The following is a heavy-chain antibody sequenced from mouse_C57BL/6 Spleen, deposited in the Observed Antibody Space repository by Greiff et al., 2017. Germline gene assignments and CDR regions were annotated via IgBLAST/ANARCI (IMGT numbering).Heavy chain of an antibody. V-gene: IGHV1-76*01. CDR3: ARMYDYDYYAMDY. D-gene: IGHD2-4*01. CDR2: IYPGSGNT. J-gene: IGHJ4*01. CDR1: GYTFTDYY. Sequence: QVQLKESGAELVRPGASVKLSCKASGYTFTDYYINWVKQRPGQGLEWIARIYPGSGNTYYNEKFKGKATLTAEKSSSTAYMQLSSLTSEDSAVYFCARMYDYDYYAMDYWGQGTSVTVSS.